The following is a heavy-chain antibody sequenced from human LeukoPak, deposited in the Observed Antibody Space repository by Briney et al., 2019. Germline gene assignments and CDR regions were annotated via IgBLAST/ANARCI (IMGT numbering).Heavy chain of an antibody. Sequence: GGSLRLSCAVSGFAFGSEAMSWVRQAPGKGLEWVSTISGGSDTTYYADSVKGRFTISRDNSKNTLYLQMNSLRAEDTAVYYCAKDEGLWQQLVLHWGQGTQVTVSS. CDR1: GFAFGSEA. CDR3: AKDEGLWQQLVLH. J-gene: IGHJ4*02. D-gene: IGHD6-13*01. V-gene: IGHV3-23*01. CDR2: ISGGSDTT.